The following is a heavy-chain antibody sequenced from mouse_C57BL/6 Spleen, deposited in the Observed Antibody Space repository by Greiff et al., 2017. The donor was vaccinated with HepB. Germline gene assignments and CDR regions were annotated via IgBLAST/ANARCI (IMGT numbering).Heavy chain of an antibody. D-gene: IGHD2-5*01. CDR3: ARGYSNVYYAMDY. Sequence: VQLQQSGAELVKPGASVKLSCTASGFNIKDYYMHWVKQRTEQGLEWIGRIDPEDGETKYAPKFQGKATISAFTSSNTAYLQLSSLTSEDTAVYYCARGYSNVYYAMDYWGQGTSVTVSS. CDR1: GFNIKDYY. J-gene: IGHJ4*01. V-gene: IGHV14-2*01. CDR2: IDPEDGET.